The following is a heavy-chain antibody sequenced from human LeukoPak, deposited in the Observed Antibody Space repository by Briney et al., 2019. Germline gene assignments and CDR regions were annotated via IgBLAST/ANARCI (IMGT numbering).Heavy chain of an antibody. Sequence: PGESLRLSCEASGFTFSGYNMHWVRQAPGEGLMWVSRINDDGTDTKYAESVKGRFTISRDNAKNTLYLQMNSLRADDTAMYYCARDLDWLIYDYWGQGSLVAVSS. CDR2: INDDGTDT. V-gene: IGHV3-74*03. CDR3: ARDLDWLIYDY. J-gene: IGHJ4*02. CDR1: GFTFSGYN. D-gene: IGHD2-21*01.